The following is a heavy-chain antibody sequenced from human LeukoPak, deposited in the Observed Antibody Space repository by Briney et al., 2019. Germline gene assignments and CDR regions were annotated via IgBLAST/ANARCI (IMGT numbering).Heavy chain of an antibody. D-gene: IGHD3-10*01. V-gene: IGHV4-34*01. CDR1: GGSFSNYY. CDR2: INHSGNT. CDR3: ARRSRKGWFGENSYYFDY. J-gene: IGHJ4*02. Sequence: SETLSLTCSVYGGSFSNYYWSWIRQPPGKGLEWIGEINHSGNTNYNPSLKSRVTISVDTSKNQFSLKLRSVTAADTAVYYCARRSRKGWFGENSYYFDYWGQGTLVTVSS.